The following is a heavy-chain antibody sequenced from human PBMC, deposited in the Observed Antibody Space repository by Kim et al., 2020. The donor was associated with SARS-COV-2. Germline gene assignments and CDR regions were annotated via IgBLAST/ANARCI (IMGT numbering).Heavy chain of an antibody. CDR3: AKARPYTTSCSNFEY. J-gene: IGHJ4*02. CDR1: GFTFNNYA. CDR2: INDSGGST. V-gene: IGHV3-23*01. D-gene: IGHD6-13*01. Sequence: GGSLRLSCAASGFTFNNYAMSWVRQAPGKGLEWVSAINDSGGSTYYADSVKGRFTISRDNSKDTLYLQMSSLRAEDTAVYYCAKARPYTTSCSNFEYWGQGTLVTVSS.